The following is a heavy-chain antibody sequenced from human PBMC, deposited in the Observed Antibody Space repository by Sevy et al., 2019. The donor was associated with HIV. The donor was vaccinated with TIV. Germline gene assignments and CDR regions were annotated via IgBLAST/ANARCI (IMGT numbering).Heavy chain of an antibody. CDR1: GGSISSGDYY. V-gene: IGHV4-30-4*01. J-gene: IGHJ5*02. D-gene: IGHD2-2*01. CDR3: ARDIVVVPAAIGGWFDP. CDR2: IYYSGST. Sequence: SETLSLTCTVSGGSISSGDYYWSWIRQPPGKGLEWIGYIYYSGSTYYNPSLKSRVTISVDTSKTQFSLKLSSVTAADTAVYYCARDIVVVPAAIGGWFDPWGQGTLVTVSS.